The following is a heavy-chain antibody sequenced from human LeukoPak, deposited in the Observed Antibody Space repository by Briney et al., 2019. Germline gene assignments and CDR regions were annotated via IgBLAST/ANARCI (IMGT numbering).Heavy chain of an antibody. CDR2: IGSSSSYI. CDR3: ARDSFDPRAYYYYGMDV. Sequence: GGSLRLSCAASGFTFSSYSMNWVRQAPGKGLEWVSSIGSSSSYIYYADSVKGRFTISRDNAKNSLYLQMNSLRAEDTAVYYCARDSFDPRAYYYYGMDVWGQGTTVTVSS. CDR1: GFTFSSYS. J-gene: IGHJ6*02. V-gene: IGHV3-21*01.